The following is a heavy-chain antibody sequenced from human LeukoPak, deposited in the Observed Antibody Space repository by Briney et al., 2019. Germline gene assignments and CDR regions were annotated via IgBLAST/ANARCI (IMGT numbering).Heavy chain of an antibody. J-gene: IGHJ4*02. V-gene: IGHV4-39*07. CDR3: ARDLYDSTTQHHPPHFDS. D-gene: IGHD2/OR15-2a*01. CDR1: GDSISRSNLH. CDR2: VFHTGST. Sequence: SETLSLTCTVSGDSISRSNLHWGWIRQAPGKGLEWIGSVFHTGSTYYNPSLKSRVTISVDSSMNKFSLKMRSVTAADTAFYYCARDLYDSTTQHHPPHFDSWGQGTLVTVSS.